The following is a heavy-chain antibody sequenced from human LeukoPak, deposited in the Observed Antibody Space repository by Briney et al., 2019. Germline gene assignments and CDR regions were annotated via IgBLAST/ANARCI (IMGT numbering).Heavy chain of an antibody. CDR3: ARWAGYSSTWYGLFDY. V-gene: IGHV3-66*01. CDR2: IYSGGST. D-gene: IGHD6-13*01. CDR1: GFTVSTTY. J-gene: IGHJ4*02. Sequence: GGPLRLSCAASGFTVSTTYMSWVRQAPGKGLEWISVIYSGGSTYYADSVKGRFTISRDNSKNTLYLQMNSLRAEDTAVYYCARWAGYSSTWYGLFDYWGQGTLVTVSS.